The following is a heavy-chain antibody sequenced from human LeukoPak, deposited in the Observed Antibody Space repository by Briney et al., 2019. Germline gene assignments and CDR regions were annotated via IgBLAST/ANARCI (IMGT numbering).Heavy chain of an antibody. V-gene: IGHV4-59*08. J-gene: IGHJ3*02. CDR1: GGSISSYC. Sequence: SETLSLTCTVSGGSISSYCWSWIRQPSGKGLEWIGYIHYSGSTNYNPSLKSRVTISVDTSKNQFSLKLSSVTAADTAVYYCARLVGATTPLDIWGQGTMVTVSS. CDR3: ARLVGATTPLDI. D-gene: IGHD1-26*01. CDR2: IHYSGST.